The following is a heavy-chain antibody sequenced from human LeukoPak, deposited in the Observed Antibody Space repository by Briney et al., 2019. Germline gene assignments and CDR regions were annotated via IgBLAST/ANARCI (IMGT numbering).Heavy chain of an antibody. CDR3: ARGSRGIYCSGGSCYSGSWFDP. CDR2: IIPIFGTA. V-gene: IGHV1-69*13. D-gene: IGHD2-15*01. J-gene: IGHJ5*02. Sequence: SVKVSCKASGGTLSSYAISWVRQAPGQGLEWMGGIIPIFGTANYAQKFQGRVTITADESTSTAYMELSSLRSEDTAVYYCARGSRGIYCSGGSCYSGSWFDPWGQGTLATVSS. CDR1: GGTLSSYA.